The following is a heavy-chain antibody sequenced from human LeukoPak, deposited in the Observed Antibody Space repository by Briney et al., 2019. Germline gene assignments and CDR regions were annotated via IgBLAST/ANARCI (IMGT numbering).Heavy chain of an antibody. CDR1: GGTFSSYA. J-gene: IGHJ6*02. D-gene: IGHD4-11*01. CDR3: AREGSDYSNFYGMDV. Sequence: SVKVSCKASGGTFSSYAISWVRQAPGQGLEWMGGIIPIFGTANYAQKFQGRVTITADESTSTAYMELSSLRSEDTAVYYCAREGSDYSNFYGMDVWAKGPRSPSP. V-gene: IGHV1-69*13. CDR2: IIPIFGTA.